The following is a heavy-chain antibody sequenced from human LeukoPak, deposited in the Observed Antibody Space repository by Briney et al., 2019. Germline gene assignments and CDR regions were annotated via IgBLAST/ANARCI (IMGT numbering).Heavy chain of an antibody. V-gene: IGHV4-4*07. J-gene: IGHJ5*02. CDR1: GGSISPYY. CDR2: LYVSGST. D-gene: IGHD6-19*01. CDR3: ARTHIAVAGTGWFDP. Sequence: SETLSLTCTVSGGSISPYYWTWIRQPAGKGLEWIGRLYVSGSTDYNPSLKSRVSISGDTSKNQFSLKLSSVTAADTAVYYCARTHIAVAGTGWFDPWGQGTLVTVSS.